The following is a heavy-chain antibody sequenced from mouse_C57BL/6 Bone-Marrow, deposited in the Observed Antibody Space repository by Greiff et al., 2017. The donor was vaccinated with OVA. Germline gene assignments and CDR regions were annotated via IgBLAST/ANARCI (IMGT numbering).Heavy chain of an antibody. D-gene: IGHD2-3*01. Sequence: VMLVESGGGLVKPGGSLKLSCAASGFTFSSYAMSWVRQTPEKRLEWVATISDGGSYTYYPDNVKGRFTISRDNAKNNLYLQMSHLKSEDTAMYYCARGYSYYAMDYWGQGTSVTVSS. V-gene: IGHV5-4*03. CDR2: ISDGGSYT. CDR1: GFTFSSYA. J-gene: IGHJ4*01. CDR3: ARGYSYYAMDY.